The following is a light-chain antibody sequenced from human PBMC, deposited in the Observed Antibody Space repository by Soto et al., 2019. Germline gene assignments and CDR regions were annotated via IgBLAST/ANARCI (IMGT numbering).Light chain of an antibody. CDR2: DAS. J-gene: IGKJ1*01. V-gene: IGKV3-11*01. CDR3: HQRSNWPWT. Sequence: EIVLTQSPATLSLSPGERATLSCRASQSVSSYLAWYQQKPGQAPRLLIYDASNRATGIPARFTGSGSGTDCHLTISSLEPADFAVYYCHQRSNWPWTFGQGTKVEIK. CDR1: QSVSSY.